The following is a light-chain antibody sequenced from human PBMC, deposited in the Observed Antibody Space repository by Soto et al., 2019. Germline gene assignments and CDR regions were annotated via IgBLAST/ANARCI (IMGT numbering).Light chain of an antibody. CDR3: QQSYSTPKA. V-gene: IGKV1-39*01. CDR2: DVS. J-gene: IGKJ1*01. Sequence: DKQVTQPTSSLSASVGDRVTITCLSSQSISNYLNWYQQKPGKAPKLLIYDVSALQSGVPSRFSGSGSGTDFTLTISSLQPEDFATYYCQQSYSTPKAFGPGTKVDIK. CDR1: QSISNY.